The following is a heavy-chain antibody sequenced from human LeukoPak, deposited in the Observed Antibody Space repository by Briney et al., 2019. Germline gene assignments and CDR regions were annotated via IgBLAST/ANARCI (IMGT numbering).Heavy chain of an antibody. D-gene: IGHD2-2*01. CDR3: ARDCSSSCSPYYGMDV. CDR1: GFTFSNAW. J-gene: IGHJ6*02. V-gene: IGHV3-53*01. CDR2: IHSGGTT. Sequence: GGSLRLSCAASGFTFSNAWMNWVRQAPGEGLEWVSIIHSGGTTNYVDSVKGRFTISRDNSRNTLYLQMNSLRAEDTAVYYCARDCSSSCSPYYGMDVWGQGTTVTVSS.